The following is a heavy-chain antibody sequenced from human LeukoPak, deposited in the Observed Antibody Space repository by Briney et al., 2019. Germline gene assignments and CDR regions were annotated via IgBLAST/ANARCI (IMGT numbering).Heavy chain of an antibody. CDR1: GGSISSYY. CDR3: ARGFPLAQENFDY. J-gene: IGHJ4*02. V-gene: IGHV4-59*12. Sequence: SETLSLTCTVSGGSISSYYWSWIRQPPGKGLEWIGDIYYSGSTNYNPSLKSRVTISVDTSKNQFSLKLSSVTAADTAVYYCARGFPLAQENFDYWGQGTLVTVSS. D-gene: IGHD3-10*01. CDR2: IYYSGST.